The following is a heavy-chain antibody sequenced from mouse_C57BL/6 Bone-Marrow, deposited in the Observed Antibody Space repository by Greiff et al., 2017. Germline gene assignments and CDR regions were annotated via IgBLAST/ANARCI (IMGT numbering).Heavy chain of an antibody. D-gene: IGHD2-2*01. Sequence: EVQLQQSGAELVRPGASVKLSCTASGFNIKDDYMHWVKQRPEQGLEWIGWIDPENGDTEYASKFQGKATITADTSSNTAYLQLSSLTSEDPAVYYCTTSGYYWYFDVWGTGTTVTVSS. J-gene: IGHJ1*03. CDR1: GFNIKDDY. V-gene: IGHV14-4*01. CDR2: IDPENGDT. CDR3: TTSGYYWYFDV.